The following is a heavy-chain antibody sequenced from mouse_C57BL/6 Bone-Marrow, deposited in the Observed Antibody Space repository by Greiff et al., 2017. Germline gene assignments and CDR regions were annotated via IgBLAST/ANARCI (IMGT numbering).Heavy chain of an antibody. V-gene: IGHV3-6*01. CDR2: ISYDGSN. CDR3: ARWLLPDWYFDV. Sequence: ESGPGLVKPSQSLSLTCSVTGYSITSGYYWNWIRQFPGNKLEWMGYISYDGSNNYNPSLKNRISITRDTSKNQFFLKLNSVTTEDTATYYCARWLLPDWYFDVWGTGTTVTVSS. CDR1: GYSITSGYY. J-gene: IGHJ1*03. D-gene: IGHD2-3*01.